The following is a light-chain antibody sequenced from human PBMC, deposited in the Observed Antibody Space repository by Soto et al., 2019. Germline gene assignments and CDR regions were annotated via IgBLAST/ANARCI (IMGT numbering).Light chain of an antibody. CDR2: GAS. J-gene: IGKJ4*01. Sequence: EIVLTQSPGTLSLSPGERATLSCRASQSVSSSFLAWYQQKPGQAPRILIYGASSRATGIPDRFSGSGSGTDFHLTIRRLEPEDVAVYYCQQYGSSPLTFGGGTKVEIK. CDR1: QSVSSSF. CDR3: QQYGSSPLT. V-gene: IGKV3-20*01.